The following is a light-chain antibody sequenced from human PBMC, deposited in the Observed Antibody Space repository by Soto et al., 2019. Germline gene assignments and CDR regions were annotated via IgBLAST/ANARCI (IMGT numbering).Light chain of an antibody. CDR1: QSVSRF. V-gene: IGKV3-15*01. Sequence: EIVMTQSPATLSVSPGERVTLSCRASQSVSRFLAWYQQRPGQAPRLLIYDTSTRATGVPARFSGSGSGTEFSLTISSLQSEDVAVYYCQQYYSTPRTFGHGTKVEIK. J-gene: IGKJ1*01. CDR2: DTS. CDR3: QQYYSTPRT.